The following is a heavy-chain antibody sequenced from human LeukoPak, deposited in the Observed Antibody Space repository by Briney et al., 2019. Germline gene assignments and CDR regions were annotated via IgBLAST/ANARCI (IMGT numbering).Heavy chain of an antibody. CDR3: AKDADSGSYLYYFDY. CDR2: ISGSGGST. V-gene: IGHV3-23*01. Sequence: GGSLRLSCAASGFTFSSYAMSWVHQAPGKGLEWVSAISGSGGSTYYADSVKGRFTISRDNSENTLYLQMNSLRAEDTAVYYCAKDADSGSYLYYFDYWGQGTLVTVSS. CDR1: GFTFSSYA. J-gene: IGHJ4*02. D-gene: IGHD1-26*01.